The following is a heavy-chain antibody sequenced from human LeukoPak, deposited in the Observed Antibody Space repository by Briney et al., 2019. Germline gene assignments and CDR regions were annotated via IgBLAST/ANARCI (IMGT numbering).Heavy chain of an antibody. Sequence: GWSLRLSCAASGFTFPNYWMGWVRQAPGKGLEGVASIKSGGSDKYYVDSVKGRFTIPRDDPQNSLYLEMNNLRAEDTAVYDCARGPPSGYGTTWFDYWGQGTLVTVSS. CDR2: IKSGGSDK. CDR1: GFTFPNYW. J-gene: IGHJ4*02. D-gene: IGHD2/OR15-2a*01. V-gene: IGHV3-7*01. CDR3: ARGPPSGYGTTWFDY.